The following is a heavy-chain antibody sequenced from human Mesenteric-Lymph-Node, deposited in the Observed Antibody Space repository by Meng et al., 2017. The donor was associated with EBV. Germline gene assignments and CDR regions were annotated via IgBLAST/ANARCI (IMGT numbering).Heavy chain of an antibody. CDR2: IRASNGDT. V-gene: IGHV1-18*01. J-gene: IGHJ4*02. Sequence: QRGLPEVEVTKVGASVKASCKASVYSFSDYGSSWGRQALGQGLEWMGGIRASNGDTRSALKLQGRVTLTTDTSTTSVYMELRSLRSDDTAVYYGASGHYVGNPFEGGGWGQGTLVTVSS. D-gene: IGHD4-23*01. CDR3: ASGHYVGNPFEGGG. CDR1: VYSFSDYG.